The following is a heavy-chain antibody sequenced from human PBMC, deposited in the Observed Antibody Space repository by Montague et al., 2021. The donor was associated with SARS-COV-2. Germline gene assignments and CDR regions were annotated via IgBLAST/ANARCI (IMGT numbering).Heavy chain of an antibody. Sequence: SLRLSCAASGLTFSGYWMSWVRQAPGKGLEWVANIKHDESEKYYVDSVKGRFTISRDNAKNSLYLQVNSLRAEDTAVYYCARATLYMDVWGKGTTVTVSS. CDR3: ARATLYMDV. CDR1: GLTFSGYW. V-gene: IGHV3-7*01. J-gene: IGHJ6*03. CDR2: IKHDESEK.